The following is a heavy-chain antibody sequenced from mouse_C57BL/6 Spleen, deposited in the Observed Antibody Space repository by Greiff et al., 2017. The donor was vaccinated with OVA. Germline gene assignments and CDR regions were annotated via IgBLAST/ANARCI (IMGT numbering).Heavy chain of an antibody. V-gene: IGHV1-26*01. CDR3: ARPGSSYGYAMDY. D-gene: IGHD1-1*01. CDR1: GYTFTDYY. Sequence: EVQLQQSGPELVKPGASVKISCKASGYTFTDYYMNWVKQSHGKSLEWIGDINPNNGGTSYNQKFKGKATLTVDKSSSTAYMELRSLTSEDSAVYYCARPGSSYGYAMDYWGQGTSVTVSS. CDR2: INPNNGGT. J-gene: IGHJ4*01.